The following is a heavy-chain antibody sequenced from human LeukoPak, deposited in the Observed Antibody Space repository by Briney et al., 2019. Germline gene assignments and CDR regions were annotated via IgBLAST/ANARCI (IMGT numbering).Heavy chain of an antibody. CDR3: ARGWNYAFRFDN. D-gene: IGHD1-7*01. J-gene: IGHJ4*02. CDR2: IKQDGGEK. V-gene: IGHV3-7*01. Sequence: GGSLRLSCAASGFIFSDYWMTWVRQAPGKGLEWVAHIKQDGGEKYFVDSVKGRFTISRDNARNLVYLQMSSLRAEDTAVYYCARGWNYAFRFDNWGQGTLVTVST. CDR1: GFIFSDYW.